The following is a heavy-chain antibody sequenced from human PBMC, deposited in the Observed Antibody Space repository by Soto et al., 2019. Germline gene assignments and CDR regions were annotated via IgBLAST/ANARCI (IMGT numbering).Heavy chain of an antibody. D-gene: IGHD6-13*01. CDR1: GGSFSGYY. V-gene: IGHV4-34*01. CDR2: INHSGST. CDR3: ARGLNIAAAAEYYFDY. Sequence: SETLSLTCAVYGGSFSGYYWSWIRQPPGKGLEWIGEINHSGSTNYNPSLKSRVTISVDTSKNQFSLKLSSVTAADTAVYYCARGLNIAAAAEYYFDYWDQGTLVTVSS. J-gene: IGHJ4*02.